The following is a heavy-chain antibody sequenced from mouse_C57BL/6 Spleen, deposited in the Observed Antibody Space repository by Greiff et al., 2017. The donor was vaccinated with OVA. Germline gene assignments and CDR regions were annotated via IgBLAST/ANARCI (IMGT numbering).Heavy chain of an antibody. Sequence: EVQLQQSGPVLVKPGASVKMSCKASGYTFTDYYMNWVKQSHGKSLEWIGVINPYNGGTSYNQKFKGKATLTVDKSSSTAYMELNSLTSEDSAVYYCAREGLRGNAMDYWGQGTSVTVSS. CDR2: INPYNGGT. V-gene: IGHV1-19*01. J-gene: IGHJ4*01. CDR3: AREGLRGNAMDY. CDR1: GYTFTDYY. D-gene: IGHD3-3*01.